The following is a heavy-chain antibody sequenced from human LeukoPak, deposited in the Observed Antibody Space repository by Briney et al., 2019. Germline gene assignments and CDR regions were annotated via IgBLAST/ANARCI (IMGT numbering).Heavy chain of an antibody. CDR1: GGTFSSYA. CDR3: ARGYSGYDSGYFDY. CDR2: IIPIFGTA. J-gene: IGHJ4*02. D-gene: IGHD5-12*01. V-gene: IGHV1-69*13. Sequence: ASVKVSCKASGGTFSSYAISWVRQAPGQGLEWMGGIIPIFGTANYAQKFQGRVTITADESTSTAYMELSSLRSEDTAVYYCARGYSGYDSGYFDYWGQGTLVTVSS.